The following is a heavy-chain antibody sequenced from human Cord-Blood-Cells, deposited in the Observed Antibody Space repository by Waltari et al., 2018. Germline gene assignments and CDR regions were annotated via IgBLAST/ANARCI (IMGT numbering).Heavy chain of an antibody. D-gene: IGHD2-15*01. Sequence: QVQLVQSGAEGKKPGASVKVSCQVSGYTLTELSMHWVRQAPGKGLEWMGGFDPEDGETIYAQKFQGRVTMTEDTSTDTAYMELSSLRSEDTAVYYCATEYEGRVGEDYYGMDVWGQGTTVTVSS. J-gene: IGHJ6*02. CDR3: ATEYEGRVGEDYYGMDV. CDR2: FDPEDGET. V-gene: IGHV1-24*01. CDR1: GYTLTELS.